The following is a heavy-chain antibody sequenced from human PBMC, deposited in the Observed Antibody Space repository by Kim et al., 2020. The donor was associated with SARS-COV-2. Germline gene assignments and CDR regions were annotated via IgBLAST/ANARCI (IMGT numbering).Heavy chain of an antibody. J-gene: IGHJ6*02. CDR2: ISWNSGSI. V-gene: IGHV3-9*01. D-gene: IGHD3-10*01. CDR1: GFTFDDYA. Sequence: GGSLSLSCAASGFTFDDYAMHWVRQAPGKGLEWVSGISWNSGSIGYADSVKGRFTISRDNAKNSLYLQMNSLRAEDTALYYCARAASLGDDYYYGMDVWGQGTTVTVSS. CDR3: ARAASLGDDYYYGMDV.